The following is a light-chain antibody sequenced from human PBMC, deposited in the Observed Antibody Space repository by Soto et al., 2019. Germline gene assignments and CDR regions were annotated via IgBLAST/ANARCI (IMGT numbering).Light chain of an antibody. J-gene: IGKJ1*01. CDR2: GAS. Sequence: EIVLTQSPGTLSLSPGARAPLSCRASQSVCSSCLAWFQQKPGQAPRLLIYGASTRATGIPARFSGSGSGTEFTLTISSLQSEDFAVYYCQQYNNWPRTFGQGTKVDIK. CDR1: QSVCSS. CDR3: QQYNNWPRT. V-gene: IGKV3-15*01.